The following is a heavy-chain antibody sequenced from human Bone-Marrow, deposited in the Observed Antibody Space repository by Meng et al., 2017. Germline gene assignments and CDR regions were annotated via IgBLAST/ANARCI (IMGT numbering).Heavy chain of an antibody. J-gene: IGHJ4*02. CDR3: VRVGGYCSATNCYGWDS. CDR1: GFTFSRFA. V-gene: IGHV3-30*09. D-gene: IGHD2-2*01. CDR2: IGYDGNNK. Sequence: GESLKISCAASGFTFSRFAMHWVRQAPGKGAEWVAVIGYDGNNKFYADSVKDRFAISRDNSRNTLHLQMSSLRAEDTAVYYCVRVGGYCSATNCYGWDSWGQGTLVTVSS.